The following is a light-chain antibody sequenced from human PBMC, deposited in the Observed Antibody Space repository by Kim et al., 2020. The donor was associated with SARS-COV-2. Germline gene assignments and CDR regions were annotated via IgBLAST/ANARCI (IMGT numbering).Light chain of an antibody. CDR3: HQYAGAPWT. CDR1: QSISTN. V-gene: IGKV3-20*01. CDR2: GAS. J-gene: IGKJ1*01. Sequence: LSQGERVTHPCRASQSISTNVVWTQHKPGQSPRLLIYGASSRATGIPDRFSGSGSGTDFTLTITGLEPEDYAVYDCHQYAGAPWTLGQGTKVDIK.